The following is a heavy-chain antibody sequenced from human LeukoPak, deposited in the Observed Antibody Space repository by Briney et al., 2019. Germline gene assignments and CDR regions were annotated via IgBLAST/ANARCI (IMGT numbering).Heavy chain of an antibody. V-gene: IGHV4-39*07. CDR1: GGSISSSSYY. CDR3: ARNGYSYGPGVVYYYGMDV. J-gene: IGHJ6*02. D-gene: IGHD5-18*01. Sequence: PSETLSLTCTVSGGSISSSSYYWGWIRQPPGKGLEWIGSIYYSGSTYYNPSLKSRVTISVDTSKNQFSLKLSSVTAADTAVYYCARNGYSYGPGVVYYYGMDVWGQGTTVTVSS. CDR2: IYYSGST.